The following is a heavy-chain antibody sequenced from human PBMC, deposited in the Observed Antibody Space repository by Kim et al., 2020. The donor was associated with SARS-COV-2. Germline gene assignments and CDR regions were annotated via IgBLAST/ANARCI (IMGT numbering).Heavy chain of an antibody. CDR2: IKQDGNQK. D-gene: IGHD6-19*01. J-gene: IGHJ3*02. V-gene: IGHV3-7*01. Sequence: GGSLRLSCAASGFTFSSYWMTWVRQAPGKGLEWVANIKQDGNQKYYVDSVKGRFTISRDNAKNSLYLQMNSLRAEVTAVYYCARDGDLYSSGKDAFDIWG. CDR1: GFTFSSYW. CDR3: ARDGDLYSSGKDAFDI.